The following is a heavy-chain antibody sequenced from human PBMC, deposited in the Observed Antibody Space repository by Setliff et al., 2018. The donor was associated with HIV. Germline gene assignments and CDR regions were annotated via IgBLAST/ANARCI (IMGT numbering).Heavy chain of an antibody. J-gene: IGHJ4*02. CDR3: TRGGPLWFQGYFDY. V-gene: IGHV3-49*04. D-gene: IGHD5-18*01. Sequence: PGGSLRLSCKFSAFTFADYDMNWVRQPPGKGPEWIGFIRSKAYGATTDYAASVKGRFKVSRDDSKSIAYLQMTSLKIEDTAVYYCTRGGPLWFQGYFDYWGQGSLVTVSS. CDR1: AFTFADYD. CDR2: IRSKAYGATT.